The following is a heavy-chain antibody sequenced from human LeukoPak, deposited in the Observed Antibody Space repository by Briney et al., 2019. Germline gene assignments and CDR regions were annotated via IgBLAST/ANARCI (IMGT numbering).Heavy chain of an antibody. V-gene: IGHV4-39*01. D-gene: IGHD4-17*01. Sequence: SETLSLTCTVSGGSISSSSYYWAWMRQCPGKGLEGSGSGYYGVSTSYNPSLKSRVTIAVDMYKSQFSLKLRSVTAADTAVYYWARLRSDGFDIWGQGTMVTVSS. CDR1: GGSISSSSYY. CDR2: GYYGVST. CDR3: ARLRSDGFDI. J-gene: IGHJ3*02.